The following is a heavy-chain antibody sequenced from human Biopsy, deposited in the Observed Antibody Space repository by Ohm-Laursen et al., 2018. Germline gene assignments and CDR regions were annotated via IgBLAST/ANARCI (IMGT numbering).Heavy chain of an antibody. CDR1: Y. CDR3: ARLGSGDYFPTFFDF. J-gene: IGHJ4*02. D-gene: IGHD5-12*01. CDR2: IFYSANT. Sequence: YSNWLRPHPGTGLEWIGNIFYSANTYYNPSLKSRVTISVDTSKNQFSLKLSSVTAADTAVYYCARLGSGDYFPTFFDFWGQGALVTVSS. V-gene: IGHV4-31*02.